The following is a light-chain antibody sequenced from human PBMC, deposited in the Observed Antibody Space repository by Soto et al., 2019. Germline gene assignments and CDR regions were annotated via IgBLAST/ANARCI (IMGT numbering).Light chain of an antibody. Sequence: PMTQSPCSLSASVGDGGTITSRASQGIRNDLGWYHQKPGKAPKRLISAASSLQSGAPSRCSGSGSGTEVTLTTSSLQSEDFATYYCQQYYSYAFTFGPGTKVDIK. CDR3: QQYYSYAFT. J-gene: IGKJ3*01. V-gene: IGKV1-17*01. CDR2: AAS. CDR1: QGIRND.